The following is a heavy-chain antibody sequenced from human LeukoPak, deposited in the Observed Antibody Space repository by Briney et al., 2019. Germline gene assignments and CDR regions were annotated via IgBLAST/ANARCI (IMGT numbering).Heavy chain of an antibody. CDR1: GFTFSSYE. CDR2: ISSSGSTI. J-gene: IGHJ5*02. V-gene: IGHV3-48*03. Sequence: AGGSLRLSCAASGFTFSSYEMNWVRQAPGKGLEWVSYISSSGSTIYYADSVKGRFTISRDNAKNSLYLQMNSLRAEDTAVYYCARDEGIQLSSRLDPWGQGTLVTVSS. D-gene: IGHD5-18*01. CDR3: ARDEGIQLSSRLDP.